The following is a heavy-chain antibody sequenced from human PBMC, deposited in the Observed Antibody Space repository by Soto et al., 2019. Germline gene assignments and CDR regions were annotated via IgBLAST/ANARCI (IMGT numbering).Heavy chain of an antibody. V-gene: IGHV4-59*01. Sequence: SETLSLTCTVSGAAMGVYFWRWIRQSPGKGLEWIGYIYYLGSTDYNPSLKSRVTISVDTSKRQFSLRLTSVTAADTAVYYCARDGYNGSASPDPYSRGPANEVTVSS. J-gene: IGHJ1*01. CDR3: ARDGYNGSASPDPYS. CDR1: GAAMGVYF. CDR2: IYYLGST. D-gene: IGHD3-10*01.